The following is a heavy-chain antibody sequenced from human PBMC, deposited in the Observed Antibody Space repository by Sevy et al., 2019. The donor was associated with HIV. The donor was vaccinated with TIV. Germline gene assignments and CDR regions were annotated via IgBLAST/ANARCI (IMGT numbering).Heavy chain of an antibody. Sequence: GGSLRLSCAASGFTFSPYWMTWVRQAPGKGLEWVANIWPDGSDKYYVHSVKGRFTISRDNAKNSLYLQMNSLRADDTAMYYCARGVGLDCWGQGALVTVSS. D-gene: IGHD1-26*01. J-gene: IGHJ4*02. CDR3: ARGVGLDC. CDR2: IWPDGSDK. V-gene: IGHV3-7*01. CDR1: GFTFSPYW.